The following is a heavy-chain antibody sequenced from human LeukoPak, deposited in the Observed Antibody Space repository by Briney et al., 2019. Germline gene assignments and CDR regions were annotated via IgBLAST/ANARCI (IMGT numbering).Heavy chain of an antibody. V-gene: IGHV2-5*02. CDR3: AHSKWGVAGIGDWFDP. Sequence: KLCGPTLVNPTQTLTLTCTFSGFSLSTSGVGVRWFRQPPGKALECLAHIYWDDDKRYSPSLKTSLTITKDSSKNQVVLTMTNMEPVDTDTYYCAHSKWGVAGIGDWFDPWGQGTLVTVSS. J-gene: IGHJ5*02. CDR1: GFSLSTSGVG. CDR2: IYWDDDK. D-gene: IGHD6-19*01.